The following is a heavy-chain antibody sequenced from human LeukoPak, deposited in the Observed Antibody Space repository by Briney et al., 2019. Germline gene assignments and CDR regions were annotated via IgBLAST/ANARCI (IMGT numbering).Heavy chain of an antibody. CDR2: IDPSDSYT. CDR3: ARQVSGYTSSWYYFDY. J-gene: IGHJ4*02. CDR1: GXSFTSYC. V-gene: IGHV5-10-1*01. Sequence: GESLKISFKGSGXSFTSYCISWVRQMPGKGLEWMGKIDPSDSYTNYSPSFQGHVTISADKSISTAYLQWSSLKASDTAMYYCARQVSGYTSSWYYFDYWGQGTLVTVSS. D-gene: IGHD6-13*01.